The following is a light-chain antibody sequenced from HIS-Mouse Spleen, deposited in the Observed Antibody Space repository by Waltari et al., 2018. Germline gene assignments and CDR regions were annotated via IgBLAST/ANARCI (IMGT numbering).Light chain of an antibody. V-gene: IGKV1D-8*02. CDR3: QQYYSFPYT. J-gene: IGKJ2*01. CDR1: QGISSY. Sequence: AIWMTQSPSLLSASTGDRVTIGCRMSQGISSYLAGYQQKPGKAPELLIYAASTLQSGVPSRFSGSGSGTDFTLTISCLQSEDFATYYCQQYYSFPYTFGQGTKLEIK. CDR2: AAS.